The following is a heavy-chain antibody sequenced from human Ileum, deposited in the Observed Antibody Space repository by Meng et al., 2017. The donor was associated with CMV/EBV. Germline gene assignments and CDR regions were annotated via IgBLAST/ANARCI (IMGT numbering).Heavy chain of an antibody. V-gene: IGHV1-2*02. CDR1: FTGYY. D-gene: IGHD6-19*01. CDR2: INPNSGGT. J-gene: IGHJ5*02. Sequence: FTGYYMHWVRQAPGQGLEWIGWINPNSGGTNYAQKFQGRVTMTRDTSISTAYMELSRLRSDDTAVYYCARVGTAGYSSGWYARWFDPWGQGTLVTVSS. CDR3: ARVGTAGYSSGWYARWFDP.